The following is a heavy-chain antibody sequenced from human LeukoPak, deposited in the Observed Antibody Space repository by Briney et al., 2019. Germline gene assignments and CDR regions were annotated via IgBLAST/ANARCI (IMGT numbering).Heavy chain of an antibody. D-gene: IGHD2-2*01. V-gene: IGHV4-59*08. CDR1: GGSISSYY. Sequence: PSETLSLTCTVSGGSISSYYWSWIRQTPGKGLEWIGSIYRIGSTNYNPSLKSRVTISVDTSKNQFSLKVRSVTAADTAVYYCARGDCSSTICYSPMDVWGKGTTVTVSS. CDR3: ARGDCSSTICYSPMDV. CDR2: IYRIGST. J-gene: IGHJ6*03.